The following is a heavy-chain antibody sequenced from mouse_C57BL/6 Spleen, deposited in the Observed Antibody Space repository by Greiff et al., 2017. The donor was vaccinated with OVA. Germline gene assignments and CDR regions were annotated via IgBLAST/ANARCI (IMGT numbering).Heavy chain of an antibody. Sequence: QVQLQQSGAELVRPGTSVKLSCKASGYTFTSYWMHWVKQRPGQGLEWIGVIDPSDSYTNYNQKFKGKATLTVDTSSSTAYMQLSSLTSEDSAVYYCARYGYPYAMDYWGQGTSVTVSS. V-gene: IGHV1-59*01. CDR2: IDPSDSYT. CDR1: GYTFTSYW. D-gene: IGHD2-2*01. J-gene: IGHJ4*01. CDR3: ARYGYPYAMDY.